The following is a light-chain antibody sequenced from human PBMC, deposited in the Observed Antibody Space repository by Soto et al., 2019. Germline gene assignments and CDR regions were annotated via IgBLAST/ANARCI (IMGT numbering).Light chain of an antibody. CDR2: DAS. V-gene: IGKV3-11*01. J-gene: IGKJ5*01. CDR1: QSVSSH. CDR3: QQGGNWPLT. Sequence: EIVLTQSPATLSLNPGEKATVSCRASQSVSSHLAWYQQKRGQAPRLLTYDASSRASVIPARFSGSGSGTDCTLTISSLEPEDFAVDYCQQGGNWPLTFXQWTRVEI.